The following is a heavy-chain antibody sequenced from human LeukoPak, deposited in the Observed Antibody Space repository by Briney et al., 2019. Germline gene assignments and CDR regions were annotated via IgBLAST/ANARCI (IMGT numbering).Heavy chain of an antibody. CDR3: APWEPRGHYYMDV. V-gene: IGHV3-23*01. D-gene: IGHD1-26*01. CDR1: GFTFSSYA. CDR2: ITGSGGST. J-gene: IGHJ6*03. Sequence: PGGSLRLSWAASGFTFSSYAISWFRQAPGKGLDWVSAITGSGGSTYYADSVQGHFTISRDNSRNTLYLQMNSLRAEDTAVYYCAPWEPRGHYYMDVWGKGTTVTVSS.